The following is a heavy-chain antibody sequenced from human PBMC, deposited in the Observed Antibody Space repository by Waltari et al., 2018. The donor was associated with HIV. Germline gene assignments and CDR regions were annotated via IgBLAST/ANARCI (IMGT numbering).Heavy chain of an antibody. CDR1: GGCFSGYY. D-gene: IGHD5-18*01. J-gene: IGHJ6*02. CDR2: INHSGST. CDR3: AKNLGYSYGYAYYYYGMDV. V-gene: IGHV4-34*01. Sequence: QVQLQQWGAGLLKPSEPLSLTCAVYGGCFSGYYWSWFRQTPGNGLEWIGEINHSGSTNYNPSLKSRVTISVDTSKNQFSLKLSSVTAADTAVYYCAKNLGYSYGYAYYYYGMDVWGQGTTVTVSS.